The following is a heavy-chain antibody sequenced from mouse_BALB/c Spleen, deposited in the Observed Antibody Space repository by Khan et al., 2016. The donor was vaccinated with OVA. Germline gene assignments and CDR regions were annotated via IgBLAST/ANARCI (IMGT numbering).Heavy chain of an antibody. CDR2: IYPSDSYT. V-gene: IGHV1-69*02. CDR3: SREVRLHYYAMDY. CDR1: GYTFTNYW. Sequence: QVQLQQSGAELVRPGASVKLSCKASGYTFTNYWINWVKQRSGQGLEWIGNIYPSDSYTNYNQNFKDKATLTVDTSSSTAYMQLSSPTSEDSAVYYCSREVRLHYYAMDYWGQGTSVTVSS. J-gene: IGHJ4*01.